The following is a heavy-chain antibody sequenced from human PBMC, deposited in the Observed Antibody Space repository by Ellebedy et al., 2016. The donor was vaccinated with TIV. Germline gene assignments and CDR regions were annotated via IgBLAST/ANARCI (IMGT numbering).Heavy chain of an antibody. CDR3: RPGHYSDA. J-gene: IGHJ4*02. CDR1: GFTLSNSF. Sequence: GGSLRLSXAASGFTLSNSFMSWIRQAPGKGLEWVSTLTADGRSTYFADSVKGRFTISRDNSKNTVYLQMSSLRSEDTAVYYCRPGHYSDAWGQGTLATVSS. V-gene: IGHV3-23*01. CDR2: LTADGRST.